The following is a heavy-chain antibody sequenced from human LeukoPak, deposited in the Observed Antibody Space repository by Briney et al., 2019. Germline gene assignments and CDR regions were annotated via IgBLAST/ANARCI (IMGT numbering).Heavy chain of an antibody. CDR2: INHSGSA. CDR3: ARLGLYTSSWYRYYYFDY. V-gene: IGHV4-34*01. J-gene: IGHJ4*02. D-gene: IGHD6-13*01. CDR1: GGSFNDYS. Sequence: SETLSLTCGVHGGSFNDYSWTWIRQSPGKGLEWIGEINHSGSATYNPSLKSQFTMSVDASKNQFSLRLSSVTAADTAVYYCARLGLYTSSWYRYYYFDYWGQGTLVTVPS.